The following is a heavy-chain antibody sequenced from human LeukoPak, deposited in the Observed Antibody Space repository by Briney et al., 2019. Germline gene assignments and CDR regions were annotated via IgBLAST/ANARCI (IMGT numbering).Heavy chain of an antibody. J-gene: IGHJ4*02. CDR1: GGSISSYY. CDR3: ARARGITMIVASRYYFDY. D-gene: IGHD3-22*01. CDR2: IYTSGST. Sequence: SETLSLTCTVSGGSISSYYWSWIRQPAGKGLEWIGRIYTSGSTNYNPSLKSRVTISVDTSKNQFSLKLSSVTAADTAVYYCARARGITMIVASRYYFDYWGQGTLVTVSS. V-gene: IGHV4-4*07.